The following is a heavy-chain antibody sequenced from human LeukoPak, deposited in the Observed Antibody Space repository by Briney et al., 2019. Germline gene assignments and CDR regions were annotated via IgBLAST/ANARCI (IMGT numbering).Heavy chain of an antibody. CDR2: IKQDGSEK. Sequence: QPGGSLRLSCAASGFTFSSYWMSWVRQAPGKGLEWVANIKQDGSEKYYVDSVKGRFTISRDNAKNSLYLQMNSLRAEDTAVYYCARDRYDTAMVDFDYWGQGTLVTVSS. J-gene: IGHJ4*02. CDR3: ARDRYDTAMVDFDY. D-gene: IGHD5-18*01. V-gene: IGHV3-7*04. CDR1: GFTFSSYW.